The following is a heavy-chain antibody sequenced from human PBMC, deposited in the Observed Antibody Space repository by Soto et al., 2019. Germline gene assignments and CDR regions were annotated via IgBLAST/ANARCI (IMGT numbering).Heavy chain of an antibody. V-gene: IGHV3-21*06. CDR3: AREGINNYNEFYFDY. CDR2: ISGSGNYT. CDR1: GVAFSTYS. Sequence: XGSLKLSCAASGVAFSTYSMSWVRQAPGKGLEWVSSISGSGNYTHYADFLRGRFTISRDNAKTSLFLQMDSLRAEDTAVYYCAREGINNYNEFYFDYWGQGPVVTVSS. J-gene: IGHJ4*02. D-gene: IGHD4-4*01.